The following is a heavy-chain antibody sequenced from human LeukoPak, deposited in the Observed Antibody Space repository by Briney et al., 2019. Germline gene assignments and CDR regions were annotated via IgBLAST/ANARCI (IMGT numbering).Heavy chain of an antibody. D-gene: IGHD3-10*01. CDR2: IYYSGST. Sequence: SETLSLTCTVSGGSISSSGYYWGWLRQPPGRGLEWIGSIYYSGSTYYNPSLKSRVTISVDTSKNQFSLKLSSVTAADTAVYYCARRDYGSAIDYWGQGTLVTVSS. CDR1: GGSISSSGYY. J-gene: IGHJ4*02. V-gene: IGHV4-39*01. CDR3: ARRDYGSAIDY.